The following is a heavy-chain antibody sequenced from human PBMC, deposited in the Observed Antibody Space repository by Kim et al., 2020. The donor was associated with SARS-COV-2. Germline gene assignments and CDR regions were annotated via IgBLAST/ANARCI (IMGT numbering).Heavy chain of an antibody. J-gene: IGHJ3*02. D-gene: IGHD4-17*01. Sequence: ADSGRGRFTISRDNAKNFLYLEMNSLRPEDTALYYCAKDYGRAQLGAFDMWGQGTMVTVSS. V-gene: IGHV3-9*01. CDR3: AKDYGRAQLGAFDM.